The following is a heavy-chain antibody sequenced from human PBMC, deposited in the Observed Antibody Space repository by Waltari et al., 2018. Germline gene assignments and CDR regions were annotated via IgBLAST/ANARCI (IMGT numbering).Heavy chain of an antibody. CDR2: IYPGASDT. D-gene: IGHD2-15*01. J-gene: IGHJ4*02. Sequence: EVQLVQSGAEVKKPGESLKISCKGSGNSLTTYWIGWVRRLPGKGLEWMGIIYPGASDTRYSPSFQGQVTISADKSISTAYLQWSSLKASDTAMYYCARPGGCSGGSCYSFDYWGQGTLVTVSS. CDR1: GNSLTTYW. CDR3: ARPGGCSGGSCYSFDY. V-gene: IGHV5-51*03.